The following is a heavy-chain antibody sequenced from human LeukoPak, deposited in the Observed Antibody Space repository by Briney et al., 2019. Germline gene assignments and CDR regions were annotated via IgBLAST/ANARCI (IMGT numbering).Heavy chain of an antibody. Sequence: SETLSLTCAVYGGSFSPYYWSWIRQSPDKGLEWIGEINHSRSTNYNPSLKSRVTISVDTSKNQFSLKLYSVTAADTAVYYCARDWYSSSWYLNFWFDPWGQGTLVTVSS. J-gene: IGHJ5*02. D-gene: IGHD6-13*01. CDR3: ARDWYSSSWYLNFWFDP. V-gene: IGHV4-34*01. CDR1: GGSFSPYY. CDR2: INHSRST.